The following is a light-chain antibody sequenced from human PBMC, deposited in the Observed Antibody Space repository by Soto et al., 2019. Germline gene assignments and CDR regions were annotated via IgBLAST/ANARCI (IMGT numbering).Light chain of an antibody. J-gene: IGKJ5*01. CDR3: QQYGVSPIT. CDR2: GAS. CDR1: QSVSTSS. V-gene: IGKV3-20*01. Sequence: EIVLAQSPGTLSLSPGDRATLSCRASQSVSTSSLGWYQQKPGQAPRLLIYGASSRATGIPVRFSGSGSGTDFTLTINRLEPEDFAVYYCQQYGVSPITFGQGTRLEIK.